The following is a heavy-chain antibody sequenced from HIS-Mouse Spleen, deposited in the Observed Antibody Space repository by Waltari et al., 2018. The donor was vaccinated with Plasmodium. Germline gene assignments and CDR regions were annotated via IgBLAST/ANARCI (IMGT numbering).Heavy chain of an antibody. V-gene: IGHV4-39*01. CDR2: IYYSGST. D-gene: IGHD1-26*01. CDR1: GGSISSSSYY. CDR3: ARRGGSYYYFDY. Sequence: QLQLQESGPGLVKPSETLSLTCTVSGGSISSSSYYGGWIREPPGKGREWIGSIYYSGSTYYNPSLKGRVTRSVYTSKSQFSLKLSSVTAADTAVYYCARRGGSYYYFDYWGQGTLVTVSS. J-gene: IGHJ4*02.